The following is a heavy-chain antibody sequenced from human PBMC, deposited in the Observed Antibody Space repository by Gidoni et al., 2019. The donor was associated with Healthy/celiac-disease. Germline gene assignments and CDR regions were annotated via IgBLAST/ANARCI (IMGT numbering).Heavy chain of an antibody. D-gene: IGHD2-15*01. J-gene: IGHJ4*02. CDR2: IYYSGST. CDR1: GGSISSYY. CDR3: ARAARWSLYYFDY. V-gene: IGHV4-59*01. Sequence: QVQLQESGPGLVKPSETLSLTCTVSGGSISSYYWSWIRQPPGKGLEWIGYIYYSGSTNYNPSLKSRVTISVDTSKNQFSLKLSSVTAADTAVYYCARAARWSLYYFDYWGQGTLVTVSS.